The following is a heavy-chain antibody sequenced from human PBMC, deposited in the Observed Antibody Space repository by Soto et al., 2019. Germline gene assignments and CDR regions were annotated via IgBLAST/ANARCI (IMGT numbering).Heavy chain of an antibody. CDR1: GYSFTSYW. V-gene: IGHV5-51*01. J-gene: IGHJ6*02. Sequence: RGESLKISCKTSGYSFTSYWIGWVRQMPGKGLEWMGIIYPGDSDTRYSPSFQGQVTISADKSIKTAYLQWSSLEASDTAMYYCARQYPTVTTRLFYYYGLDVWGQGTTVTVSS. CDR3: ARQYPTVTTRLFYYYGLDV. CDR2: IYPGDSDT. D-gene: IGHD4-4*01.